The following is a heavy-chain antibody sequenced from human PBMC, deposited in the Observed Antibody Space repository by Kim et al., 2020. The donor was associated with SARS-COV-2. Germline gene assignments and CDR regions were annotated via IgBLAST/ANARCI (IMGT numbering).Heavy chain of an antibody. Sequence: KFQGRVTITRDTSASTAYMELSSLRSEDTAVYYCARDKGVLERRINWFDPWGQGTLVTVSS. CDR3: ARDKGVLERRINWFDP. D-gene: IGHD1-1*01. V-gene: IGHV1-3*01. J-gene: IGHJ5*02.